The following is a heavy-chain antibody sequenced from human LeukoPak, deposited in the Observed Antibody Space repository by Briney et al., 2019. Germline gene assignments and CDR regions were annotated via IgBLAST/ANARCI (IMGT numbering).Heavy chain of an antibody. CDR3: ARDQNWASAD. V-gene: IGHV3-11*06. Sequence: GGSLRLSCAASGFTFSDYYMSWIRQAPGKGLEWLSYISSSISYTNYADSVKGRFTISRDNAKNSLYLQMNSLRADDTAVYYCARDQNWASADWGQGTLVTVSS. CDR2: ISSSISYT. J-gene: IGHJ4*02. D-gene: IGHD2/OR15-2a*01. CDR1: GFTFSDYY.